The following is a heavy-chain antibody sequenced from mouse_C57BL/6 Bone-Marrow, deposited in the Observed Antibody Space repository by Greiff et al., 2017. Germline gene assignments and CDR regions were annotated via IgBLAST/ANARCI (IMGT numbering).Heavy chain of an antibody. CDR1: GFTFSDYY. V-gene: IGHV5-12*01. CDR3: ERQDYSNYFDY. J-gene: IGHJ2*01. CDR2: ISTGGGST. Sequence: EVKLVESGGGLVQPGGSLKLSCAASGFTFSDYYMYWVRQTPEKRLEWVAYISTGGGSTYYPDTVKGRFTISRDNAKNTLYLQMSRLKSEDTAMYYCERQDYSNYFDYWGKGTTLTVSS. D-gene: IGHD2-5*01.